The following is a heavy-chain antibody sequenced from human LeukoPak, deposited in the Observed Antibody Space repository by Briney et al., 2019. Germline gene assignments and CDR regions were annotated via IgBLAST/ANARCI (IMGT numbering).Heavy chain of an antibody. CDR2: VSHSGST. D-gene: IGHD3-10*01. CDR1: GESLSGFY. Sequence: SETLSLTCAVYGESLSGFYWSWIRQSPGKGLEWIGEVSHSGSTNDNPSLKSRVTISVDTSKNQFSLKLSSVTAADTAVYYCARQGAITMVRGVRFDPWGQGTLVTVSS. J-gene: IGHJ5*02. CDR3: ARQGAITMVRGVRFDP. V-gene: IGHV4-34*01.